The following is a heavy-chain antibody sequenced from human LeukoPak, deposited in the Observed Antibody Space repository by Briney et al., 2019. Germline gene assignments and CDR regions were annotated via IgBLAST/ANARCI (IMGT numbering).Heavy chain of an antibody. D-gene: IGHD2-15*01. J-gene: IGHJ4*02. CDR2: IYYSGST. Sequence: SETLSLTCTVSGGSISSSSYYWGWIRQPPGKGLEWIGSIYYSGSTYYNPSLKSRVTISVDTSKNQFSLKLSSVTAADTAVYYCARDRGYCSGGSCYGVDYWGQGTLVTVSS. CDR3: ARDRGYCSGGSCYGVDY. V-gene: IGHV4-39*07. CDR1: GGSISSSSYY.